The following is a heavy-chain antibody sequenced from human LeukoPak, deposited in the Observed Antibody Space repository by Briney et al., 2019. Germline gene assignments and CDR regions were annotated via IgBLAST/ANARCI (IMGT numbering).Heavy chain of an antibody. CDR3: ARGDGSGNSYGLIHDH. CDR1: GYTFTVYY. CDR2: LNPNTGGT. D-gene: IGHD3-10*01. V-gene: IGHV1-2*02. Sequence: ASVTVSFTASGYTFTVYYIHWVRQAPGQGLEWMGWLNPNTGGTNYAQKVQGRVTMTRDTSISTAYMELGRLSSDDTAVYYCARGDGSGNSYGLIHDHWGQGTLVSVSS. J-gene: IGHJ4*02.